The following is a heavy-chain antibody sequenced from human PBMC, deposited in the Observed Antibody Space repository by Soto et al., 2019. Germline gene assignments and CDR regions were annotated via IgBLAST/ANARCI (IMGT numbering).Heavy chain of an antibody. CDR2: IFYSGST. J-gene: IGHJ5*02. CDR1: GGSISSYY. D-gene: IGHD1-20*01. CDR3: ARDSRYSITGTTEYWFDP. Sequence: SETLSLTCTVSGGSISSYYWSWIRQPPGKGLEWIGYIFYSGSTNYNPSLKSRVTISVDTDKNQFSLKQSSVTAADTAVYYCARDSRYSITGTTEYWFDPWGQGTLVTVSS. V-gene: IGHV4-59*01.